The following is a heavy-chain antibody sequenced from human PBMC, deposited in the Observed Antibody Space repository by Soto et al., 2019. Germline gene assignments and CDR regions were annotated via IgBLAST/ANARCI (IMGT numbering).Heavy chain of an antibody. J-gene: IGHJ6*02. D-gene: IGHD2-2*01. CDR1: GFTFSSYS. CDR2: ISSSSSTI. CDR3: ARDFGDIVVVPAADSEGYYYYYGMDV. V-gene: IGHV3-48*02. Sequence: EVQQVESGGGLVQPGGSLRLSCAASGFTFSSYSTNWVRQAPGKGLEWVSYISSSSSTIYYADSVKGRFTISRDNAKNALYLQMNSLRDEDTAVYYCARDFGDIVVVPAADSEGYYYYYGMDVWGQGTTVTVSS.